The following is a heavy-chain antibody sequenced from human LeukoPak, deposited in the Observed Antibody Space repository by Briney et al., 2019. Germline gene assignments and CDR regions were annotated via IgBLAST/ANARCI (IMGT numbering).Heavy chain of an antibody. J-gene: IGHJ4*02. CDR1: GFTFDDYA. D-gene: IGHD1-26*01. V-gene: IGHV3-9*01. Sequence: GRSLRLSCAAFGFTFDDYAMHWVRQAPGKGLEWVSGIFWNSGTTGYADSVEGRFTISRDNAKNSLYLQMNSLRPEDTAVYYCVKEVKKWLGAIDFWGQGTLVTVSS. CDR2: IFWNSGTT. CDR3: VKEVKKWLGAIDF.